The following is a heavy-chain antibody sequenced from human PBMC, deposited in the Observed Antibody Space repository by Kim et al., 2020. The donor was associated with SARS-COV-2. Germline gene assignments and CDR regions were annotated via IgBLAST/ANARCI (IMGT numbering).Heavy chain of an antibody. CDR1: GYVFSNYA. J-gene: IGHJ4*02. D-gene: IGHD1-1*01. CDR2: IRIGTGST. Sequence: ASVKVSCKASGYVFSNYAVQWVRQAPGQGLEWIGWIRIGTGSTRYSQRLQGRVTITRDTSASTAYMELSSLRSEDLAVYFCATAERTDAEFDCWGKGT. V-gene: IGHV1-3*04. CDR3: ATAERTDAEFDC.